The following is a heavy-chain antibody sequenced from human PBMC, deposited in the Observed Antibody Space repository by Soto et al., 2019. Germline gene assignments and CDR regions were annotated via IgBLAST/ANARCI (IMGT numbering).Heavy chain of an antibody. J-gene: IGHJ6*03. CDR3: ARDQRFGELLQYYYYYYMDV. CDR2: INSDGSST. D-gene: IGHD3-10*01. V-gene: IGHV3-74*01. CDR1: GFTFSSYW. Sequence: GGSLRISCAASGFTFSSYWMHWVRQAPGKGLVRVSRINSDGSSTSYADSVKGRFTISRDNAKNTLYLQMNSLRAEDTAVYYCARDQRFGELLQYYYYYYMDVWGKGTTVTVSS.